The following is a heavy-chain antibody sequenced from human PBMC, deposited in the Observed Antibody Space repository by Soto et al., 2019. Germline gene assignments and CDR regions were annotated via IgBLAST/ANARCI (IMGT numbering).Heavy chain of an antibody. V-gene: IGHV3-48*03. D-gene: IGHD2-21*02. CDR2: ISSTSDTG. Sequence: HPGGSRRRSGTASGITFSSYEMNWVRKAPGKAREWVGYISSTSDTGYYADSVKGRFTMSIDKAKSSLSLHLSSLRAEDTAFYYFDRGWRRLLKSCGQGTLVTVSS. J-gene: IGHJ1*01. CDR1: GITFSSYE. CDR3: DRGWRRLLKS.